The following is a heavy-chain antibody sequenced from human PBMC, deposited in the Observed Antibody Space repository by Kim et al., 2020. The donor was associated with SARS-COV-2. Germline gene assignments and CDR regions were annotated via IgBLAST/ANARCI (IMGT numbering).Heavy chain of an antibody. CDR3: ARLRVPAAIIDY. J-gene: IGHJ4*02. CDR1: GGSISSYY. CDR2: IYYSGST. Sequence: SETLSLTCTVSGGSISSYYWSWIRQPPGKGLEWIGYIYYSGSTNYNPSLKSRVTISVDTSKNQFSLKLSSVTAADTAVYYCARLRVPAAIIDYWGQGTLV. D-gene: IGHD2-2*02. V-gene: IGHV4-59*08.